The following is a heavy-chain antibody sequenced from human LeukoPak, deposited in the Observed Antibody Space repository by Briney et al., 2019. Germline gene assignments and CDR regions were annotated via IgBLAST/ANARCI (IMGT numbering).Heavy chain of an antibody. J-gene: IGHJ3*02. V-gene: IGHV4-59*02. D-gene: IGHD1-26*01. CDR2: IYYSGST. CDR1: GFTVSSNY. Sequence: GSLRLSRAASGFTVSSNYMSWIRQPPGKGLEWIGYIYYSGSTSYNPSLKSRVTISTNTSKKQFSLKLSSVTAADTAVYYCARGPGGGSYSDAFDIWGQGTMVTVPS. CDR3: ARGPGGGSYSDAFDI.